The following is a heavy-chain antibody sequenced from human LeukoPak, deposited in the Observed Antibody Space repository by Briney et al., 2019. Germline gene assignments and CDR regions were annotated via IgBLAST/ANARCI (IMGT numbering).Heavy chain of an antibody. CDR1: DGSFSTYY. CDR2: INHSGST. D-gene: IGHD2-15*01. Sequence: SETLSLTYAVYDGSFSTYYWSWIRQLPGKGLEWIGEINHSGSTFYNSSLKSRVIISVDTSRDQFSLQLNSVTAADTAVYYCARGGVGHCSGVNCYAGRRDPFDPWGQGTLVTVSS. CDR3: ARGGVGHCSGVNCYAGRRDPFDP. V-gene: IGHV4-34*01. J-gene: IGHJ5*02.